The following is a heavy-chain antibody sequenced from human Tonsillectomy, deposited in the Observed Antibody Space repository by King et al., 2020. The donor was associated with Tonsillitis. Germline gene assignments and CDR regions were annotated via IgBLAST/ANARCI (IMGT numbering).Heavy chain of an antibody. V-gene: IGHV3-30*02. J-gene: IGHJ3*02. D-gene: IGHD3-22*01. CDR3: AKVKCITMIVVEETRADCFDI. CDR2: IRYDGSNK. Sequence: VQLVESGGGVVQPGGSLRLSCAASGFTFSSYGMHWVRQAPGKGLEWVAFIRYDGSNKYYADSVKGRFTISRDNSKNTLYLQMNSLRAGDTDVYYCAKVKCITMIVVEETRADCFDIWGQGTMVTVSS. CDR1: GFTFSSYG.